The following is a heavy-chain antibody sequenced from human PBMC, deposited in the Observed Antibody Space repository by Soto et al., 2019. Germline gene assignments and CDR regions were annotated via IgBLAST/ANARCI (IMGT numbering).Heavy chain of an antibody. CDR1: RYTLTSRY. D-gene: IGHD3-22*01. CDR2: MNPNSGNT. J-gene: IGHJ3*02. CDR3: IVVVITRAGGVAFDI. Sequence: GASVKVCSKASRYTLTSRYRNWVRQATGQGLEWMGWMNPNSGNTGYAQKFQGRVTMTRNTSISTAYMELSSLRSEDTAVYYCIVVVITRAGGVAFDIWGQGTMVTVSS. V-gene: IGHV1-8*01.